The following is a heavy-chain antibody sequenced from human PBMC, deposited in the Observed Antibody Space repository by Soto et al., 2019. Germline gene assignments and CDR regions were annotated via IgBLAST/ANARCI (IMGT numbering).Heavy chain of an antibody. CDR1: GYTFTSYG. CDR2: ISAYNGNT. CDR3: AKSALRVATIGDYYMDV. Sequence: ASVKVSCKASGYTFTSYGISWVRQAPGQGLEWMGWISAYNGNTNYAQKLQGRVTMTTDTSTSTAYMELRSLRSDDTAVYYCAKSALRVATIGDYYMDVWGKGTTVTVSS. D-gene: IGHD5-12*01. J-gene: IGHJ6*03. V-gene: IGHV1-18*01.